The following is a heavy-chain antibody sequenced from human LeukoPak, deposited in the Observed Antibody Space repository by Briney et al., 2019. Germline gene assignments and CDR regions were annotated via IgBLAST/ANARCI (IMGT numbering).Heavy chain of an antibody. V-gene: IGHV3-15*01. CDR3: STDGYCSGGSCNSNYYYGMDA. J-gene: IGHJ6*02. D-gene: IGHD2-15*01. CDR2: IKSKTDGGTT. CDR1: GFTFSNAW. Sequence: GGSLRLSCAASGFTFSNAWMSWVRQAPGKGLEWVGRIKSKTDGGTTDYAAPVKGRFTISRDDSKNTLYLQMNSLKTEDTAVYYCSTDGYCSGGSCNSNYYYGMDAWGQGTTVTVSS.